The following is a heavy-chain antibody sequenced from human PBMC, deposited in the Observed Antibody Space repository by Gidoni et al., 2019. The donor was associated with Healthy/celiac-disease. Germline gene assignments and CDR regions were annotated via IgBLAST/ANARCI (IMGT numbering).Heavy chain of an antibody. J-gene: IGHJ6*02. CDR1: GYSSISFN. CDR3: VLPRGMDV. CDR2: MNPHNGDT. Sequence: QVQLVQSGAEMKKPGASVKVSCKASGYSSISFNINWVRQAAGHGPEWIGWMNPHNGDTGYAQKFQGRVTMTRDTSIRTAYMELSGLTFDDTAVYYCVLPRGMDVWGQGTTVTVSS. D-gene: IGHD3-10*01. V-gene: IGHV1-8*01.